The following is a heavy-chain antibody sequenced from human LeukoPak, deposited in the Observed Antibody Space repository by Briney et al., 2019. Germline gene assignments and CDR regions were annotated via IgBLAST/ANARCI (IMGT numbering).Heavy chain of an antibody. CDR3: ARGMYNSFDY. CDR2: ISAYNGNS. V-gene: IGHV1-18*01. D-gene: IGHD6-19*01. Sequence: ASVKVSCKASGYTFTSHGISWVRQAPGQGLEWMGWISAYNGNSNYAQKFQGRVIMTTDTSTTTAYMELRSLRSDDTAVYYCARGMYNSFDYWGQGTLVTVSS. J-gene: IGHJ4*02. CDR1: GYTFTSHG.